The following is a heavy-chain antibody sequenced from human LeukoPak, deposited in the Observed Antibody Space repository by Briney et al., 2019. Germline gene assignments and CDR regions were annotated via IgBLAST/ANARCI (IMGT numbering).Heavy chain of an antibody. CDR3: ARGGRSSWYRGYYFDY. J-gene: IGHJ4*02. Sequence: GGSLRLSCAASGFTFSSYGMHWVRQAPGKGLEWVAFIRYDGSNKYYADSVKGRFTISRDNSKNTLYLQMNSLRAEDTAVYYCARGGRSSWYRGYYFDYWGQGTLVTVSS. D-gene: IGHD6-13*01. CDR2: IRYDGSNK. CDR1: GFTFSSYG. V-gene: IGHV3-30*02.